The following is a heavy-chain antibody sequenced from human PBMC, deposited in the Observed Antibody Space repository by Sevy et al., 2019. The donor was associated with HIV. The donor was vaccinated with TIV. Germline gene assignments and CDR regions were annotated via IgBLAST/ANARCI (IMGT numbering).Heavy chain of an antibody. CDR2: ISTAGDT. V-gene: IGHV3-13*01. CDR1: GFTFSSYD. J-gene: IGHJ6*02. Sequence: GGSLRLSCAASGFTFSSYDMHWVRQPTGKGLEWVSAISTAGDTYYSGSVKGRFTISREDAKNSLYLQMNSLRVGDTAVYYCARVKGYTSSGTYHYYYYGLDVWGQGTTVTVSS. CDR3: ARVKGYTSSGTYHYYYYGLDV. D-gene: IGHD3-16*02.